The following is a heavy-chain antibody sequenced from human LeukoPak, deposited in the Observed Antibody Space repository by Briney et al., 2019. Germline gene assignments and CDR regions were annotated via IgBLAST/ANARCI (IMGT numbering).Heavy chain of an antibody. CDR3: AKDRGSGYHYFDY. CDR1: GFTFSSYA. CDR2: ISTSGESA. V-gene: IGHV3-23*01. J-gene: IGHJ4*02. D-gene: IGHD3-22*01. Sequence: GSLRLSCPVSGFTFSSYAMSWVRQAPGRGLEWVSVISTSGESAYYADSVKGRFTISRDNSKNTPYLQMNSLRAEDTAVYYCAKDRGSGYHYFDYWGQGTLVTVSS.